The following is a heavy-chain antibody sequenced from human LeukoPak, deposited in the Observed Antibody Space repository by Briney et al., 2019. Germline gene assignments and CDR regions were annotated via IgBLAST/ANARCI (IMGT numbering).Heavy chain of an antibody. V-gene: IGHV3-48*02. CDR3: ARGYCSSSSCLDY. CDR1: GFTFSKYS. D-gene: IGHD2-2*01. Sequence: PGGSLRLSCAASGFTFSKYSINWVRQAPGKGLEWVSYISASSSTLYYADSVKGRFTVSRDNAKNSLYLEMNSLRDEDTAVYYCARGYCSSSSCLDYWGRGTLVTVSS. J-gene: IGHJ4*02. CDR2: ISASSSTL.